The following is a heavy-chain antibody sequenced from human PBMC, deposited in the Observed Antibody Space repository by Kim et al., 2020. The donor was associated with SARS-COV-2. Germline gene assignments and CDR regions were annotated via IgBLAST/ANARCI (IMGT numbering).Heavy chain of an antibody. CDR3: ARGYTSRPPQSGNWFDP. D-gene: IGHD2-2*01. J-gene: IGHJ5*02. CDR1: GSLTSDTYY. CDR2: IFYSGST. Sequence: SETLSLTCTVSGSLTSDTYYWSWIRQHPGKGLEWIGYIFYSGSTYYNPSLKSRVTISLDTSKNQLSLQLNSVTAADTAIYYCARGYTSRPPQSGNWFDP. V-gene: IGHV4-31*03.